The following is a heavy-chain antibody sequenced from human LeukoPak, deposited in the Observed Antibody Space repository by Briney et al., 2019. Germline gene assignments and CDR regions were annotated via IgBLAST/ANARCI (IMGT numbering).Heavy chain of an antibody. CDR3: ARDTSYDFWSGYFWFDP. V-gene: IGHV4-30-4*08. CDR1: GGSISSGDYY. D-gene: IGHD3-3*01. Sequence: SETLSLTCTVSGGSISSGDYYWSWIRQPPGKGLEWIGYIYYSGSTYYNPSLKSRVTISVDTSKNQFSLKLSSVTAADTAVYYCARDTSYDFWSGYFWFDPWGQGTLVTVSS. CDR2: IYYSGST. J-gene: IGHJ5*02.